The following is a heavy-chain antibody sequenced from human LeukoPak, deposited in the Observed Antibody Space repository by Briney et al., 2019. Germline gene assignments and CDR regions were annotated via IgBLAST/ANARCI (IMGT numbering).Heavy chain of an antibody. CDR1: GFTFNNYG. CDR3: SKRPYFYASSGSSVY. V-gene: IGHV3-23*01. D-gene: IGHD3-22*01. CDR2: ISGGGGST. Sequence: PGGSLRLSCAASGFTFNNYGMSWVRQAPGKGLEWVSAISGGGGSTYYADSVKGRFTISRDNSKNTLYLQMNSLRAEDTAGYYCSKRPYFYASSGSSVYWGQGTLGTVSS. J-gene: IGHJ4*02.